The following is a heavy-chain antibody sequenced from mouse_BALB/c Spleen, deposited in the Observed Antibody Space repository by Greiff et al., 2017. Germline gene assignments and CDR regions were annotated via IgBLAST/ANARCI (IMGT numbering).Heavy chain of an antibody. CDR2: INPYNDGT. CDR1: GYTFTSYV. V-gene: IGHV1-14*01. Sequence: VLVKQSGPELVKPGASVKMSCKASGYTFTSYVMHWVKQKPGQGLEWIGYINPYNDGTKYNEKFKGKATLTSDKSSSTAYMELSSLTSEDSAVYYCARKVLLPLYAMDYWGQGTSVAVSS. D-gene: IGHD1-1*01. J-gene: IGHJ4*01. CDR3: ARKVLLPLYAMDY.